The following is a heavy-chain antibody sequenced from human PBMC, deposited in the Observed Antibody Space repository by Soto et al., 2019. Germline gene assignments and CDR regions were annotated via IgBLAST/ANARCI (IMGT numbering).Heavy chain of an antibody. CDR1: GGSISSHY. CDR2: IYYRGNT. CDR3: ARDGREASGIDV. D-gene: IGHD1-26*01. J-gene: IGHJ6*02. Sequence: SETLSLTCTVSGGSISSHYWSWVRQAPGKGLEWIGCIYYRGNTFYNPSLKSRGTISVDTSNHQFSLKLDSVTTADTAVYYCARDGREASGIDVWGQGTTVTVSS. V-gene: IGHV4-59*11.